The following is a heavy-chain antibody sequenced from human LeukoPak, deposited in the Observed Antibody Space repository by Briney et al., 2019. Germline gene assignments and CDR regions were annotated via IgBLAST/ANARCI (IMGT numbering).Heavy chain of an antibody. CDR1: GFSLSSYG. D-gene: IGHD3-10*01. Sequence: GGSLRLSCAASGFSLSSYGMHWVRQAPGKGLEWVTFIQYDGSNKFYADSVKGRFTISRDNSKSTLDLQMNSLRAEDTAVYYCARAAGYGSVPGIDYWGQGTLVTVSS. V-gene: IGHV3-30*02. CDR2: IQYDGSNK. J-gene: IGHJ4*02. CDR3: ARAAGYGSVPGIDY.